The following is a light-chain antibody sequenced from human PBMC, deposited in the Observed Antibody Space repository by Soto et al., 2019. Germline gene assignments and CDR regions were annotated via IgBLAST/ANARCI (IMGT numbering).Light chain of an antibody. CDR3: YSYTSSSTDV. CDR1: SSDDGGYNR. J-gene: IGLJ1*01. Sequence: QSVLTQPPSVSGSPGQSVTISCTGTSSDDGGYNRVSWYQQPPGTAPKLVIYEVNHRPSGVPARFSGSKSGNTASLTISGLQAEDEADYYCYSYTSSSTDVFGTGTKVTVL. CDR2: EVN. V-gene: IGLV2-18*02.